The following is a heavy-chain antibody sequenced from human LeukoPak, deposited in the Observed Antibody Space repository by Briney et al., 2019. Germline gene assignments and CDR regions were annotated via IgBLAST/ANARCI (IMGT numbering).Heavy chain of an antibody. D-gene: IGHD1-26*01. CDR1: GGSISSYY. Sequence: SETLSLTCTASGGSISSYYWSWIRQPPGKGLEWIGYIYYSGSTNYNPSLKSRVTISVDTSKNQFSLKLSSVTAADTAVYYCARASRVGAQLDYWGQGTLVTVSS. V-gene: IGHV4-59*12. J-gene: IGHJ4*02. CDR3: ARASRVGAQLDY. CDR2: IYYSGST.